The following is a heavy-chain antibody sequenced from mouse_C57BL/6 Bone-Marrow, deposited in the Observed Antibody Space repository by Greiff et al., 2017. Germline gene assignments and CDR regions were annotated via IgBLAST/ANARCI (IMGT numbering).Heavy chain of an antibody. CDR3: ARRDRTWFAY. J-gene: IGHJ3*01. CDR2: ISNLAYSI. V-gene: IGHV5-15*01. CDR1: GFTFSDYG. Sequence: DVMLVESGGGLVQPGGSLKLSCAASGFTFSDYGMAWVRQAPRKGPEWVAFISNLAYSIYYADTVTGRFTISRENAKNTLYLEMSSLRSEDTAMYYCARRDRTWFAYWGQGTLVTVSA. D-gene: IGHD3-3*01.